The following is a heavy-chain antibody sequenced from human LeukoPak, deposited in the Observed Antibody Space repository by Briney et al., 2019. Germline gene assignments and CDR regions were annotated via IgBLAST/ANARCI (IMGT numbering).Heavy chain of an antibody. CDR3: ARVISGYNINDWFRGYYFDF. CDR2: IGGTGGYT. D-gene: IGHD5-12*01. V-gene: IGHV3-23*01. CDR1: GFIFNTYA. J-gene: IGHJ4*02. Sequence: GGSLRLSCAASGFIFNTYALSWVRQAPGKGLEWVSSIGGTGGYTYYADPVKGRFTISRDNSKNTLYLEMSSLRAEDTAIYYCARVISGYNINDWFRGYYFDFWGQGTLVTVSS.